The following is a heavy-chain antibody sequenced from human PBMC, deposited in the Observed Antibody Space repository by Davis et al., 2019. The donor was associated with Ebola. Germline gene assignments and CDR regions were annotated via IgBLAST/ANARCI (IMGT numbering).Heavy chain of an antibody. D-gene: IGHD1-1*01. CDR1: GYTFTNYG. CDR2: INPHNGNT. CDR3: ARAQFPTTSDH. Sequence: SVKVSCKASGYTFTNYGITWVRQPPGHGLEWMGWINPHNGNTNYAQNVQGRVTMTTDTSTSTAYMEVGSLKSDDTAVYYCARAQFPTTSDHWGQGTLVTVSS. J-gene: IGHJ4*02. V-gene: IGHV1-18*04.